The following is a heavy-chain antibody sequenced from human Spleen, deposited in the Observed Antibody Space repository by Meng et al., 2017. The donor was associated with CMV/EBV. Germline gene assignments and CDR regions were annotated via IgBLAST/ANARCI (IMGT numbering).Heavy chain of an antibody. Sequence: GESLKISCAASGFTFIDYSMSWIRQAPGKGLEWVSYISGSGATIYYADSVKGRFTISRDNAKNSVFLQMNSLRAEDTAVYYCARRGGGGLGAFRYYFDNWGQRTLVTVSS. D-gene: IGHD3-16*01. CDR2: ISGSGATI. CDR1: GFTFIDYS. CDR3: ARRGGGGLGAFRYYFDN. V-gene: IGHV3-11*01. J-gene: IGHJ4*02.